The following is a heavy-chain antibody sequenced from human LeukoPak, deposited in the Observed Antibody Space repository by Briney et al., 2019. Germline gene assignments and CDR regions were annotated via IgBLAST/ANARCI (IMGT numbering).Heavy chain of an antibody. CDR2: IYSGGST. V-gene: IGHV3-53*01. D-gene: IGHD3-16*01. CDR3: ARDNLGDGAFVDY. CDR1: GFTVSSNY. Sequence: PGGSLRLSCAASGFTVSSNYMSWVRQAPGKGLEWVSVIYSGGSTYYADSVKGRFTISRDNSKNTLYLQMNSLRAEDTAVYCCARDNLGDGAFVDYWGQGTLVTVSS. J-gene: IGHJ4*02.